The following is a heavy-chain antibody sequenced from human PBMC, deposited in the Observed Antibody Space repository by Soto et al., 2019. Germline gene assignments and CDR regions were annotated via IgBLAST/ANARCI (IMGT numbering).Heavy chain of an antibody. CDR2: ISGSGGST. J-gene: IGHJ5*02. CDR1: GFTFSSYA. Sequence: EVQLLESGGGLVQPGGSLRLSCAASGFTFSSYAMSWVRQAPGKGLEWVSAISGSGGSTYYADSVKGRFTISRDNSKNRLCLQMNSLRAENTAVYYCAKGDYDFWSGYLFDPWGQGTLVTVSS. CDR3: AKGDYDFWSGYLFDP. D-gene: IGHD3-3*01. V-gene: IGHV3-23*01.